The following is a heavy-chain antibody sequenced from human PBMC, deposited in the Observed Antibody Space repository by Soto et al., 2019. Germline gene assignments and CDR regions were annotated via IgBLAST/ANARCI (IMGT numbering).Heavy chain of an antibody. CDR3: ARERIAMVTWVDAFDI. J-gene: IGHJ3*02. Sequence: VASVKVSCKASGYTFTSYGISWVRQAPGQGLEWMGWISAYNGNTNYAQKLQGRVTMTTDTSTSTAYMELRSLRSDDTAVYYCARERIAMVTWVDAFDIWGQGTMVTVSS. D-gene: IGHD5-18*01. CDR2: ISAYNGNT. V-gene: IGHV1-18*01. CDR1: GYTFTSYG.